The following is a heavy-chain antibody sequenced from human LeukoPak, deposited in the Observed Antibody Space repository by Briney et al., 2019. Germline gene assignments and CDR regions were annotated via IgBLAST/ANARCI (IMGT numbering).Heavy chain of an antibody. CDR3: ARGLGYCSSTSCLNWFDP. CDR1: GYTFTSYG. CDR2: ISAYNGNT. D-gene: IGHD2-2*01. J-gene: IGHJ5*02. V-gene: IGHV1-18*01. Sequence: AASVKVSCKASGYTFTSYGISWVRQAPGQGLEWMGWISAYNGNTNYAQKLQGRVTMTTDTSTSTAYMELRSLRSDDTAVYYCARGLGYCSSTSCLNWFDPWGQGTLVTVSS.